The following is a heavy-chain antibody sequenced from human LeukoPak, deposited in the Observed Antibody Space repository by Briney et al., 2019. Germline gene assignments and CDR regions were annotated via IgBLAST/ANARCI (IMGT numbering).Heavy chain of an antibody. CDR3: ARGRAPSI. Sequence: SETLSLTCTVSGDSISSSSYYWAWLRQPPGKGLEWIGSLFSSETTYYNPALKSRVTISVDTSKNQFSLKLSSVTAADTAVYYCARGRAPSIWGQGTLVTVSS. CDR1: GDSISSSSYY. CDR2: LFSSETT. V-gene: IGHV4-39*07. J-gene: IGHJ4*02.